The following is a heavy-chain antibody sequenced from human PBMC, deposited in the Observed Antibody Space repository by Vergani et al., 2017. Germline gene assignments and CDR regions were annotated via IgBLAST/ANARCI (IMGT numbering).Heavy chain of an antibody. CDR1: GDSVISTDYH. V-gene: IGHV4-39*01. J-gene: IGHJ6*03. Sequence: QVQLQESGPGLVKPSETLSLTCTVSGDSVISTDYHWGWIRQPPGKGLEWIGSMDYSGSTSYNPSLESRIPISFETPKNQFSLRLTSVTAADTAVYYCARVNTETNGHLYYYYYMDVWGQGTAVTVS. CDR3: ARVNTETNGHLYYYYYMDV. D-gene: IGHD4-11*01. CDR2: MDYSGST.